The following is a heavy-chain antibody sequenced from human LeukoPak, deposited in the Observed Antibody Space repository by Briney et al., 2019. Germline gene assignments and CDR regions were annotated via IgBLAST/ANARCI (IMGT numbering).Heavy chain of an antibody. J-gene: IGHJ4*02. V-gene: IGHV3-20*04. CDR3: ARVAYYYDSSGYAYYFDY. D-gene: IGHD3-22*01. Sequence: GGSLRLSCAASGFTFSSYAMSWVRQAPGKGLEWVSAISGSGGSTGYAVSVKGRFTISRDNAKNSLYLQMNSLRAEDTALCYCARVAYYYDSSGYAYYFDYWGQGTLVTVSS. CDR1: GFTFSSYA. CDR2: ISGSGGST.